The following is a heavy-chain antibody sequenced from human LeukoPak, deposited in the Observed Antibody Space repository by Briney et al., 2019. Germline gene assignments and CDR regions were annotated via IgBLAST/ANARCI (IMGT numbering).Heavy chain of an antibody. CDR2: FSDTGSYM. V-gene: IGHV3-21*04. CDR1: GFDFSSHY. D-gene: IGHD3-10*01. Sequence: PGGSLRLSCVTSGFDFSSHYMNWLRQAPGKGLEWVSSFSDTGSYMYYADSVKGRLTISRDNAKNSLYLQMNSLRADDTAVYYCARGDRRTDYYGSGTYYNFDHWGQGILVTVSS. CDR3: ARGDRRTDYYGSGTYYNFDH. J-gene: IGHJ4*02.